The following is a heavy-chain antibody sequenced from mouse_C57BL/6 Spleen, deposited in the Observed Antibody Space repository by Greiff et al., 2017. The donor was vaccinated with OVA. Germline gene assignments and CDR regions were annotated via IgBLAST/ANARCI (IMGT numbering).Heavy chain of an antibody. D-gene: IGHD1-1*01. CDR2: IWGVGST. J-gene: IGHJ3*01. CDR3: ASGDYGSSYNAY. CDR1: GFSLTSYG. Sequence: VQLQESGPGLVAPSQSLSITCTVSGFSLTSYGVDWVRQSPGKGLEWLGVIWGVGSTNYNSALKSRLSISKDNSKSQVFLKMNSLQTDDTAMYYCASGDYGSSYNAYWGQGTLVTVSA. V-gene: IGHV2-6*01.